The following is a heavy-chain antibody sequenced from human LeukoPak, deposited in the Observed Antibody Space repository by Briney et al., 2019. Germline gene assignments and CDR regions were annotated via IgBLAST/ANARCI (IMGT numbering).Heavy chain of an antibody. D-gene: IGHD1-26*01. CDR2: MNPNSGNT. J-gene: IGHJ5*02. Sequence: ASVKVSCKASGYTFTSYDINWVRQATGQGLEWMGWMNPNSGNTGYAQKFQGRVTTTRNTSISTAYMELSSLRSEDTAVYYCARVREDGNNWFDPWGQGTLVTVSS. CDR3: ARVREDGNNWFDP. CDR1: GYTFTSYD. V-gene: IGHV1-8*03.